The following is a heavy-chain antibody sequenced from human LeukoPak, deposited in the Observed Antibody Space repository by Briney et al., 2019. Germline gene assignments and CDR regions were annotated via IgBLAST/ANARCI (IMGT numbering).Heavy chain of an antibody. CDR3: AKSSYYDILTGYAGV. Sequence: GGSLRLSCAASGFTFSSYAMSWVRQAPGKGLEWVSGISGSGGSRYYADSVKGRFTISRDKSKNALYLQMNSLRAEGTAVYYCAKSSYYDILTGYAGVWGQGTLVTVSS. D-gene: IGHD3-9*01. V-gene: IGHV3-23*01. CDR1: GFTFSSYA. J-gene: IGHJ4*02. CDR2: ISGSGGSR.